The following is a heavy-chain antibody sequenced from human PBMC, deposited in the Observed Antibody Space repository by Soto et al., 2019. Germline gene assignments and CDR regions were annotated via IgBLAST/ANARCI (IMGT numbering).Heavy chain of an antibody. V-gene: IGHV3-48*01. CDR3: ARIGRLRWGDY. J-gene: IGHJ4*02. CDR2: ISTGSSTI. Sequence: SLRLSCAASGFTFSSYSMNWVRQAPGKGLEWVSNISTGSSTIYYADSVKGRFTISRDNAKNSLYLQMNSLRAEDTAVYYCARIGRLRWGDYWGQGTLVTVSS. CDR1: GFTFSSYS. D-gene: IGHD4-17*01.